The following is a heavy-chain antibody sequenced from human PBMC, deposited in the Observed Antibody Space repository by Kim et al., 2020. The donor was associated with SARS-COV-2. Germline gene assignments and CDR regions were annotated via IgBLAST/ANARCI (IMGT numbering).Heavy chain of an antibody. V-gene: IGHV3-21*01. CDR1: GFTFMSYS. J-gene: IGHJ3*01. Sequence: GGSLRLSCAASGFTFMSYSMNWVRHRQAPGKGLEWVSSISSGGGYIFYADSVKGRFTVSRDNAKNSLYLQMNSLRVDDTAVYYCARDPGYCSGGSCDSGAFDVWGQGTLVGVSS. D-gene: IGHD2-15*01. CDR3: ARDPGYCSGGSCDSGAFDV. CDR2: ISSGGGYI.